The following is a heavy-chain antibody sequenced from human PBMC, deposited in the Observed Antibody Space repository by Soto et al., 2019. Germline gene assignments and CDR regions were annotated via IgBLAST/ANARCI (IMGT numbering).Heavy chain of an antibody. CDR1: GFTVSSSE. V-gene: IGHV3-48*03. CDR3: SRDKGERVAYGMDV. Sequence: EVQLVESGGGLVQPGGSLRLSCTASGFTVSSSEMNWVRQAPGKGLEWVSYINEDGTTFYADSVRGRFTISRDSAENSLVLQMNSLRAGDTAVYYCSRDKGERVAYGMDVWGQGTKVTVSS. CDR2: INEDGTT. D-gene: IGHD3-16*01. J-gene: IGHJ6*02.